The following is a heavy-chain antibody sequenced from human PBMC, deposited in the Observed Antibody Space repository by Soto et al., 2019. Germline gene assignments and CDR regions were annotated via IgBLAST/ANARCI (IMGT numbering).Heavy chain of an antibody. D-gene: IGHD3-16*02. J-gene: IGHJ4*02. Sequence: EVQLLESGGGLVQPGGSLRLSCAASGFTFSSYAMSWVRQAPGKGLEWVSAISGSGGSTYYADSVKGRFTISRDNSKNTLYLQMNSLRAEDTAVYYCAKDPRGYMITFGGVIVRGNYFDYWGQGTLVTVSS. CDR3: AKDPRGYMITFGGVIVRGNYFDY. V-gene: IGHV3-23*01. CDR1: GFTFSSYA. CDR2: ISGSGGST.